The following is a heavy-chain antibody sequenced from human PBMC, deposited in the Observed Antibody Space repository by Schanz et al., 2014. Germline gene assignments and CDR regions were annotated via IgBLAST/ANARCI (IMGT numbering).Heavy chain of an antibody. V-gene: IGHV3-7*01. J-gene: IGHJ4*02. Sequence: EVQLVESGGGLVQPGGSLRLSCAASGFIFSNSWMSWVRQAPGKGLEWVANIKQDGSENYYVDSVKGRFTISRDNAKNSLYLQMNSLTAEDTAVYYCARGVRIDYWGQGTLXTVSS. D-gene: IGHD3-3*01. CDR3: ARGVRIDY. CDR1: GFIFSNSW. CDR2: IKQDGSEN.